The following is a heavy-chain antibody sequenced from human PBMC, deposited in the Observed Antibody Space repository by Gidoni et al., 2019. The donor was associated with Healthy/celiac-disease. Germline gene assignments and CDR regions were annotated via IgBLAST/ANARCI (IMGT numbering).Heavy chain of an antibody. CDR3: AEIPAAMNAFDI. D-gene: IGHD2-2*01. CDR1: GFTFSSYG. CDR2: ISYDGSNK. V-gene: IGHV3-30*18. J-gene: IGHJ3*02. Sequence: QVQLVESGGGVVQPGRSLRLSCAASGFTFSSYGMHWVRQAPGKGLEWVAVISYDGSNKYYADSVKGRFTISRDNSKNTLYLQMNSLRAEDTAVYYCAEIPAAMNAFDIWGQGTMVTVSS.